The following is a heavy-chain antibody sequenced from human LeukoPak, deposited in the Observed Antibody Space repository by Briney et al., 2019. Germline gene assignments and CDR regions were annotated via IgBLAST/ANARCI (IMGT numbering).Heavy chain of an antibody. J-gene: IGHJ4*02. CDR2: VFRTGRT. V-gene: IGHV4-30-2*01. D-gene: IGHD2-2*01. CDR3: ATEGQCGFTTCPGLQF. Sequence: SETLSLTCTVSGGSTNTGGYFWSWIRQPPGKGLEWIGYVFRTGRTSYNPSLDSRVTISLDRSRNQFSLRLTSVTAADSAMYYCATEGQCGFTTCPGLQFWGQGILVTVSS. CDR1: GGSTNTGGYF.